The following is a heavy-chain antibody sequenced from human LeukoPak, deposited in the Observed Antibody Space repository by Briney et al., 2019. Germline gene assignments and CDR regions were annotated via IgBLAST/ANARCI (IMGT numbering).Heavy chain of an antibody. D-gene: IGHD6-19*01. Sequence: QPGGSLRLSCAASGFTFNSHDMNWVRQAPGKGLEWVSYISGSGSTIYYGDSLEGRFTISRDNANNSLYLQINSLRVEDTAVYYCATLWDPVAGTTQPLLWGQGTLVTVSS. CDR3: ATLWDPVAGTTQPLL. J-gene: IGHJ4*02. V-gene: IGHV3-48*03. CDR2: ISGSGSTI. CDR1: GFTFNSHD.